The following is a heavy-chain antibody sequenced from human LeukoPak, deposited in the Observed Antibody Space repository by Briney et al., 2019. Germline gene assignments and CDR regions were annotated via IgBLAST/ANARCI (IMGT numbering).Heavy chain of an antibody. J-gene: IGHJ4*02. CDR1: GFTFSTYG. CDR2: ISDSGGST. V-gene: IGHV3-23*01. Sequence: PGRSQRLSCAASGFTFSTYGMHWVCQAPGKGLEWVSVISDSGGSTYYADSVKGRFTISRDNSKNRLYLQMNTLRAEDTAVYYCAKCVVVTQGGFDFWGQGTLVTVSS. D-gene: IGHD2-15*01. CDR3: AKCVVVTQGGFDF.